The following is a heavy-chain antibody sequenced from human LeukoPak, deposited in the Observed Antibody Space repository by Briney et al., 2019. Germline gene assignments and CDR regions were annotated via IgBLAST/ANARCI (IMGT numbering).Heavy chain of an antibody. D-gene: IGHD4-11*01. Sequence: PGGSLRLSCAASGFTFSDYWMNWLRQAPGKGLEWVANTKQDGSEKYYVDSVKGRFTISRDNAKNSLYLQMNSLRAEDTAVYYCAKEGAYPIVTYDSWGQGTLVTVSS. J-gene: IGHJ5*01. CDR2: TKQDGSEK. CDR1: GFTFSDYW. CDR3: AKEGAYPIVTYDS. V-gene: IGHV3-7*01.